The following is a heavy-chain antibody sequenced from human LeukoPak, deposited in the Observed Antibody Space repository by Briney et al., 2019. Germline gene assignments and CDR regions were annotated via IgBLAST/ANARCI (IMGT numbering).Heavy chain of an antibody. V-gene: IGHV3-23*01. CDR2: ISGSGGST. CDR3: AKDTLAYGYCSSGSCAVHF. D-gene: IGHD2-15*01. J-gene: IGHJ4*02. CDR1: GFTFSSYA. Sequence: GGSLRLSCAASGFTFSSYAMTWVCHAPGKGMEWVSSISGSGGSTYYADSVKGRFTISRDKSKNTLYLEMNSLRAEDTAVYYCAKDTLAYGYCSSGSCAVHFWGQGTLVTVSS.